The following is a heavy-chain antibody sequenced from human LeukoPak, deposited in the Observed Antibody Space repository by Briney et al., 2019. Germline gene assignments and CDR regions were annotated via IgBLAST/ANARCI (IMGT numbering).Heavy chain of an antibody. V-gene: IGHV1-18*01. CDR3: TRDTGYPNWFDP. Sequence: ASVKVSCTASGYTFSSHGISWVRQAPGQGLEWVGWISAYNGNTDYAQRFQGRVTVTTDTSTSTAYLHLRSLRSDDTAVYYCTRDTGYPNWFDPWGQGTLVTASS. CDR1: GYTFSSHG. J-gene: IGHJ5*02. D-gene: IGHD3-9*01. CDR2: ISAYNGNT.